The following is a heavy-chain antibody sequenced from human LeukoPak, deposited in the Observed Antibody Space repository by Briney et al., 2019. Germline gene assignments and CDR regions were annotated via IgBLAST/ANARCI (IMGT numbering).Heavy chain of an antibody. CDR1: GGTFSSYA. V-gene: IGHV1-69*06. D-gene: IGHD2-2*01. CDR3: ARFVPATDAFDI. CDR2: IIPIFGTA. Sequence: ASVKVSCKASGGTFSSYAISWVRQAPGQGLEWMGGIIPIFGTANYAQKFQGRVTITADKSTSTAYMELSSLRSEDTAVYYCARFVPATDAFDIWGQGTMVTVSS. J-gene: IGHJ3*02.